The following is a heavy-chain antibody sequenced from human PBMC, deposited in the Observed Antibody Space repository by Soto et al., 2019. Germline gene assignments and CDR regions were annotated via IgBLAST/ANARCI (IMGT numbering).Heavy chain of an antibody. CDR2: IYHSGST. V-gene: IGHV4-4*02. CDR1: GGSISSSNW. D-gene: IGHD3-22*01. CDR3: ARVLNYYDSSGYYPTRTFDY. Sequence: QVQLQESGPGLVKPSGTLSLTCAVSGGSISSSNWWSWVRQPPGKGLEWIGEIYHSGSTNYNPSLKSRVTISVDKSKNQFSLKLSSVTAADTAVYYCARVLNYYDSSGYYPTRTFDYWGQGTLVTVSS. J-gene: IGHJ4*02.